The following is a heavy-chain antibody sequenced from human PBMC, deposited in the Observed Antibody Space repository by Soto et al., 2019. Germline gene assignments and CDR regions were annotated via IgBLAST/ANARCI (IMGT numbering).Heavy chain of an antibody. CDR3: EREKKGSSWDNWFDP. D-gene: IGHD6-13*01. CDR1: GYTFTGYY. CDR2: INPNSGGT. V-gene: IGHV1-2*04. J-gene: IGHJ5*02. Sequence: ASVKVSCKASGYTFTGYYMHWVRQAPGQGLEWMGWINPNSGGTNYAQKFQGWVTMTRDTSISTAYMELSRLRSDDTAVYYCEREKKGSSWDNWFDPWGQGTLVTVSS.